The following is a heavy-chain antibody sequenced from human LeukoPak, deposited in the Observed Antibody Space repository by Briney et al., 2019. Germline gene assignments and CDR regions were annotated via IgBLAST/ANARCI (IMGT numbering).Heavy chain of an antibody. V-gene: IGHV3-15*01. CDR1: GFTVSDAW. CDR3: TTDRPIVATTNGY. Sequence: NAGGSLRLSCAASGFTVSDAWMNWVRQAPGKGLEWVGLIKSKANGGTRDYAAPVKGRFTISRDDSKNTLYLQMNSLKTEDTAVYYCTTDRPIVATTNGYWGQGTLVTVSS. D-gene: IGHD5-12*01. J-gene: IGHJ4*02. CDR2: IKSKANGGTR.